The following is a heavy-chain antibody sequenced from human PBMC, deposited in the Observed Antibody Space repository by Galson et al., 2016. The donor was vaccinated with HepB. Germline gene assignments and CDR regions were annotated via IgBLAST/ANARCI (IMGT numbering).Heavy chain of an antibody. V-gene: IGHV3-23*01. CDR2: ISGSGAST. J-gene: IGHJ4*02. Sequence: SLRLSCAASGFTFSNYDTSWVRQAPGRGLEWVSGISGSGASTTYADSVKGRFTTSRDNSKNALHLQMNSLRAEDTAMYFCARHFSGSYLGQGTLVTVSS. D-gene: IGHD3-22*01. CDR1: GFTFSNYD. CDR3: ARHFSGSY.